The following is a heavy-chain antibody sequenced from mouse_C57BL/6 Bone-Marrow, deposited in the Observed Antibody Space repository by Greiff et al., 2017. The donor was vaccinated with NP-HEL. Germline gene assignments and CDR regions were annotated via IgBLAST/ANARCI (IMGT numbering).Heavy chain of an antibody. Sequence: VKVVESGPELVKPGASVKISCKASGYAFSSSWMNWVKQRPGKGLEWIGRIYPGDGDTNYNGKFKGKSTLTADKSSSTAYMQLSSLTSEDAAVYCCRREVVLGLAYWGQGTLVTVSA. CDR3: RREVVLGLAY. D-gene: IGHD1-1*02. CDR1: GYAFSSSW. CDR2: IYPGDGDT. J-gene: IGHJ3*01. V-gene: IGHV1-82*01.